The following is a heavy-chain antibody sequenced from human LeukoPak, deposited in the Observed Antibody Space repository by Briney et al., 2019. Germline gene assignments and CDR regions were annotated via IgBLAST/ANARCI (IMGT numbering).Heavy chain of an antibody. J-gene: IGHJ4*02. D-gene: IGHD6-13*01. CDR2: ISGSGSTI. CDR3: AGDLSSWYVLDY. V-gene: IGHV3-48*03. CDR1: GFIFSSFE. Sequence: GGSLRLSCAASGFIFSSFEMNWVRQAPGKGLEWVSYISGSGSTIYYADSVKGRFTISRDNAENSLFLQMNSLRAEDTAVYYCAGDLSSWYVLDYWGQGTLVTVSS.